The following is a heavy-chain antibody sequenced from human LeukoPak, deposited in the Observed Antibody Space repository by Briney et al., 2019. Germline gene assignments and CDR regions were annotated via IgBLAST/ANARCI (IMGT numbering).Heavy chain of an antibody. CDR3: ARAGYCGGDCYSDY. CDR1: GGTFSSYA. D-gene: IGHD2-21*01. V-gene: IGHV1-69*01. CDR2: IISIFGTA. Sequence: SVKVSCKASGGTFSSYAISWVRQAPGQGLEWMGGIISIFGTANYAQKFQGRVTITADESTSTAYMELSSLRSEDTAVYYCARAGYCGGDCYSDYWGQGTLVTVSS. J-gene: IGHJ4*02.